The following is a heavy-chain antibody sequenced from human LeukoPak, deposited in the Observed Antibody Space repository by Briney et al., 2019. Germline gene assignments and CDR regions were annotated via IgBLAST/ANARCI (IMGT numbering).Heavy chain of an antibody. V-gene: IGHV1-69*02. CDR3: ARGPYPYCSSTSCYSY. J-gene: IGHJ4*02. D-gene: IGHD2-2*01. Sequence: SVKVSCKASGGTFSSYTISWVRQAPGQGLEWMRRIIPILGIANYAQKFQGRVTITADKSTSTAYMELSSLRSEDTAVYYCARGPYPYCSSTSCYSYWGQGTLVTVSS. CDR2: IIPILGIA. CDR1: GGTFSSYT.